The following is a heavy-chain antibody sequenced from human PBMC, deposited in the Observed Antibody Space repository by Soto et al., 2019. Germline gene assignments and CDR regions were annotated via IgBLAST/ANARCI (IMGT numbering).Heavy chain of an antibody. V-gene: IGHV3-48*01. CDR2: ISSSSSTI. CDR1: GFTFSSYS. Sequence: GGSLRLSCAASGFTFSSYSMNWVRQAPGKGLEWVSYISSSSSTIYYADSVKGRFTISRDNSKSMLCLEMNSLRLEDTAVYYCVKDRGGCWTFDSWGQGT. J-gene: IGHJ4*02. D-gene: IGHD2-15*01. CDR3: VKDRGGCWTFDS.